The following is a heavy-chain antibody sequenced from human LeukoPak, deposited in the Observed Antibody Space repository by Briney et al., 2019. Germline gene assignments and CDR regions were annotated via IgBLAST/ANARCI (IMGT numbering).Heavy chain of an antibody. Sequence: PGRSLRLSCTSSGFTFGEYALTWVRQAPGKGLEWVANIKQDGSEKYYVDSVKGRFTISRDNAKNSLYLQMNSLRAEDTAVYYCASGRSMGYWGQGTLVTVSS. J-gene: IGHJ4*02. CDR2: IKQDGSEK. D-gene: IGHD1-26*01. V-gene: IGHV3-7*01. CDR3: ASGRSMGY. CDR1: GFTFGEYA.